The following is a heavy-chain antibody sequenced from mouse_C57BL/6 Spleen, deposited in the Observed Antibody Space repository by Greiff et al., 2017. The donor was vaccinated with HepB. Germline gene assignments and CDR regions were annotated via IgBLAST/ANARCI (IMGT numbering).Heavy chain of an antibody. D-gene: IGHD2-4*01. CDR2: FYPGSGSI. J-gene: IGHJ4*01. CDR3: ARHESYDYDEGDYYAMDY. Sequence: QVQLQQSGAELVKPGASVKLSCKASGYTFTEYTIHWVKQRSGQGLEWIGWFYPGSGSIKYNEKFKDKATLTADKSSSTVYMELSRMTSEDSAVYFCARHESYDYDEGDYYAMDYWGQGTSVTVSS. V-gene: IGHV1-62-2*01. CDR1: GYTFTEYT.